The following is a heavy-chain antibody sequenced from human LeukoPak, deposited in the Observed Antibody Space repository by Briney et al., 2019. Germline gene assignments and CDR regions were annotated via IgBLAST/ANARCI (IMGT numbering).Heavy chain of an antibody. D-gene: IGHD3-10*01. J-gene: IGHJ6*03. CDR1: GFTFSNYG. V-gene: IGHV3-23*01. CDR2: ISGSGGST. CDR3: ASAYGSGSYYYYYYMDV. Sequence: PGGSLRLSCAASGFTFSNYGMSWVRQAPGKGLEWVSAISGSGGSTYYADSVKGRFTISRDNAKNSLYLQMNSLRAEDTAVYYCASAYGSGSYYYYYYMDVWGKGTTVTVSS.